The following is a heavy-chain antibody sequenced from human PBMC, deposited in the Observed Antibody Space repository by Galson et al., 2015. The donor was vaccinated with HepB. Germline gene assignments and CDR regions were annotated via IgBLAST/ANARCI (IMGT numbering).Heavy chain of an antibody. J-gene: IGHJ4*02. V-gene: IGHV3-74*01. CDR2: IYEAGIDA. Sequence: SLRLSCAASGFTFNNYWMHWVRQFPGEGLVWVARIYEAGIDANYADSVKGRFTISRDNSKNTMYLQMNSLRAENTAVDYCAGELYGGSAEGGEDSCSGWPNFDYWGQGTLVTVSS. CDR3: AGELYGGSAEGGEDSCSGWPNFDY. CDR1: GFTFNNYW. D-gene: IGHD6-13*01.